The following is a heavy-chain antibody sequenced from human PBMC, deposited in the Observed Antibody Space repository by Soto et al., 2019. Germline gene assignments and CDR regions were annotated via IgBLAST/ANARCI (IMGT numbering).Heavy chain of an antibody. V-gene: IGHV4-39*01. D-gene: IGHD2-15*01. J-gene: IGHJ4*02. CDR1: GGSINNSNYS. Sequence: SETLSLTCTVSGGSINNSNYSWGWIRQPPGKGLEWIGTMYYSGNTYYNPSLKSRVTISVDTSKNQFSLKLSSVTAADTALYYCAGMDVYCSENGSYGHWAMDDWGQGTLVTVSS. CDR3: AGMDVYCSENGSYGHWAMDD. CDR2: MYYSGNT.